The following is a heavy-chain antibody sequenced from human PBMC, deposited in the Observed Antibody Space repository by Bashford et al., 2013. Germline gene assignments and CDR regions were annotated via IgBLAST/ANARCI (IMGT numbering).Heavy chain of an antibody. D-gene: IGHD1-1*01. Sequence: VRQAPGKGLEWVSAISGSGGSTYYADSVKGRFTISRDNSKNTLYLQMNSLRAEDTAVYYCATLSEYTDYFDYWGQGTLVTVSS. J-gene: IGHJ4*02. V-gene: IGHV3-23*01. CDR3: ATLSEYTDYFDY. CDR2: ISGSGGST.